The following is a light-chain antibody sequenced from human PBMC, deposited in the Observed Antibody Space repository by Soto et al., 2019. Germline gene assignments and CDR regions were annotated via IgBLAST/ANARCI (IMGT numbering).Light chain of an antibody. CDR3: AAWDDSLNGPV. CDR1: SSNIGSNN. CDR2: SNN. Sequence: QSVLTQPASASGTPGQRVTISCSGSSSNIGSNNVNWYQQLPGTAPKLLIYSNNQRPSGVPDRFSGSKSGTSASLAISGLQSEDEADYYCAAWDDSLNGPVFGGGTKLTVL. V-gene: IGLV1-44*01. J-gene: IGLJ2*01.